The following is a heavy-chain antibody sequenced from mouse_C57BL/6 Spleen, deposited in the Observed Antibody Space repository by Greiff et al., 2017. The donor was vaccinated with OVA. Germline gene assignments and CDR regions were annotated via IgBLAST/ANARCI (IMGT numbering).Heavy chain of an antibody. J-gene: IGHJ4*01. D-gene: IGHD1-1*02. CDR3: AIWGLWMDAMDY. CDR1: GYTFTSYW. CDR2: IHPSDSDT. Sequence: QVQLKQPGAELVKPGASVKVSCKASGYTFTSYWMHWVKQRPGQGLEWIGRIHPSDSDTNYNQKFKGKATLTVDKSSSTAYMQLSSLTSEDSAVYYCAIWGLWMDAMDYWGQGTSVTVSS. V-gene: IGHV1-74*01.